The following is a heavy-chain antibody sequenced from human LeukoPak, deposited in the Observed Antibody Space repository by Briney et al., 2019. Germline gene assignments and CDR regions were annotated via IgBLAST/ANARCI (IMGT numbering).Heavy chain of an antibody. J-gene: IGHJ4*02. D-gene: IGHD6-13*01. V-gene: IGHV4-34*01. Sequence: PSETLSLTCAVYGGSFSGYYWSWIRQPPGKGLEWIGEINHSGSTNYNPSLKSRVTLSVDTSKNQFSLKLSSVTAADMAVYYCARGPRYSSSWYGYWGQGTLVTVSS. CDR3: ARGPRYSSSWYGY. CDR2: INHSGST. CDR1: GGSFSGYY.